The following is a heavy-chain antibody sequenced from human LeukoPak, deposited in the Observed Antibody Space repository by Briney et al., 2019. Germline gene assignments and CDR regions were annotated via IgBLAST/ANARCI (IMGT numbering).Heavy chain of an antibody. CDR1: GFTFSSYA. V-gene: IGHV3-21*01. D-gene: IGHD2-2*01. Sequence: GSLRLSCAASGFTFSSYAMEWVRQAPGKGLEWVSSITGSSDSIYYADSVKGRFTISRDNAKNSVYLQMNSLRAEDTAVYYCARLVCSTIPCYGKFYFDPWGQGTLVPVSS. CDR2: ITGSSDSI. J-gene: IGHJ5*02. CDR3: ARLVCSTIPCYGKFYFDP.